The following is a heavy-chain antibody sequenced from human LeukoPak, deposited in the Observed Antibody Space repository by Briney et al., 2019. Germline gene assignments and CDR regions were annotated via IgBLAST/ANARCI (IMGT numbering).Heavy chain of an antibody. V-gene: IGHV4-59*01. CDR2: IYYTGST. D-gene: IGHD6-6*01. Sequence: SETLSLTCTVSGGSISVYYCNWIRQPPGKGLEWIGSIYYTGSTNYNPSLKSRVTISTDTSKNHFSLMLRSVTAADTAVYYCARHYSSSPGNWFDPWGQGTLVTVSS. CDR3: ARHYSSSPGNWFDP. J-gene: IGHJ5*02. CDR1: GGSISVYY.